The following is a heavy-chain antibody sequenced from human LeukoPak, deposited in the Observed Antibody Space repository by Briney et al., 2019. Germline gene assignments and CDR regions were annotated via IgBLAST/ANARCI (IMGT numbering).Heavy chain of an antibody. J-gene: IGHJ6*03. D-gene: IGHD5-24*01. CDR1: GFTFSSYG. CDR2: ISGSGGST. CDR3: AKTRMAYYYYYMDV. Sequence: GGSLRLSCAASGFTFSSYGMSWVRQAPGKGLEWVSAISGSGGSTYYADSVKGRFTISRDNSKNTLYLQMNSLRAEDTAVYYCAKTRMAYYYYYMDVWGKGTTVTISS. V-gene: IGHV3-23*01.